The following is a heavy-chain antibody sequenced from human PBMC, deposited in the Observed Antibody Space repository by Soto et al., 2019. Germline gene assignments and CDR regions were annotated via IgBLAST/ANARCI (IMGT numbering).Heavy chain of an antibody. Sequence: PSETLSLTCAVYGGSFSGYYWSWIRQPPGKGLEWIGEINHSGSTNYNPSLKSRVTISVDRSKNQFSLKLSSVTAADTAVYYCARAGEYYGMDVWGQGTTVTVSS. D-gene: IGHD7-27*01. J-gene: IGHJ6*02. V-gene: IGHV4-34*01. CDR3: ARAGEYYGMDV. CDR1: GGSFSGYY. CDR2: INHSGST.